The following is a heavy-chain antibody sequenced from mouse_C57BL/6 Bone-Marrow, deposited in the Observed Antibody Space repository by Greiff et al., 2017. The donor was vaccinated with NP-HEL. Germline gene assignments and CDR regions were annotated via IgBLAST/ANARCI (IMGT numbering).Heavy chain of an antibody. J-gene: IGHJ2*01. Sequence: DVKLVESGGDLVKPGGSLKLSCAASGFTFSSYGMSWVRQTPDKRLEWVATISSGGSYTYYPDSVKGRFTISRDNAKNTLYLQMSSLKSEDTAMYYCAAALYFDYWGQGTTLTVSS. V-gene: IGHV5-6*02. CDR2: ISSGGSYT. CDR3: AAALYFDY. CDR1: GFTFSSYG.